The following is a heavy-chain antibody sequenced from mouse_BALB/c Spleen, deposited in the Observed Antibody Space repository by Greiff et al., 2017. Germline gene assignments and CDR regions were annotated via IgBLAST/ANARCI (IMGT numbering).Heavy chain of an antibody. D-gene: IGHD1-1*01. CDR1: GYTFTSYW. J-gene: IGHJ3*01. Sequence: QVHVKQSGAELAKPGASVKMSCKASGYTFTSYWMHWVKQRPGQGLEWIGYINPSTGYTEYNQKFKDKATLTADKSSSTAYMQLSSLTSEDSAVYYCARAGYGSAWFAYWGQGTLVTVSA. CDR2: INPSTGYT. V-gene: IGHV1-7*01. CDR3: ARAGYGSAWFAY.